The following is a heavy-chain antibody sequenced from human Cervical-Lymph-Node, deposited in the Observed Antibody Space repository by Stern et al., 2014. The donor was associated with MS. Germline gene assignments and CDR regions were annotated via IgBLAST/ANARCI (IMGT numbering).Heavy chain of an antibody. V-gene: IGHV3-33*01. CDR1: GFTFSSYG. D-gene: IGHD3-9*01. Sequence: VQLVESGGGVVQPGRSLRLSCAASGFTFSSYGMHWVRQAPGKGLEWVVIIWYDGSNNYYADSVKVRFTISRDNSKNSLYLQMNSLRAEDTAVYYCARDCRLRYFAYWGQGTLVTVSS. CDR3: ARDCRLRYFAY. CDR2: IWYDGSNN. J-gene: IGHJ4*02.